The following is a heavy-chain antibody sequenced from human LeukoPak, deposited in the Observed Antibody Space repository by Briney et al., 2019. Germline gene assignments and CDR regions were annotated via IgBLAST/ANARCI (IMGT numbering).Heavy chain of an antibody. CDR3: ARDPSHYYDSSGYNPVFDY. J-gene: IGHJ4*02. Sequence: PGGSLRLSCAASGFTFSSYAMHWVRQAPGKGLEWVAVISYDGSNKYYADSVKGRFTISGDNSKNTLYLQMNSLRAEDTAVYYCARDPSHYYDSSGYNPVFDYWGQGTLVTVSS. D-gene: IGHD3-22*01. V-gene: IGHV3-30-3*01. CDR1: GFTFSSYA. CDR2: ISYDGSNK.